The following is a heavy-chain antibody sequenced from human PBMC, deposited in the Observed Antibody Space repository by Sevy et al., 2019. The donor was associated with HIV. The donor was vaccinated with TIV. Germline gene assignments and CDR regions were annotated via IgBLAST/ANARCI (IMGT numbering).Heavy chain of an antibody. CDR1: GFTFSSYS. V-gene: IGHV3-21*01. J-gene: IGHJ6*02. CDR3: ARDGARGRYCSSPSCSKPDQTIYYYYYGMDV. CDR2: ISSSSSYI. Sequence: GGSLRLSCAASGFTFSSYSMNWVRQAPGKGLEWVSSISSSSSYIYYADSVKGRFTNSRDNAKNSLYLQMNSLRAEDTAVYYCARDGARGRYCSSPSCSKPDQTIYYYYYGMDVWGQGTTVTVSS. D-gene: IGHD2-2*01.